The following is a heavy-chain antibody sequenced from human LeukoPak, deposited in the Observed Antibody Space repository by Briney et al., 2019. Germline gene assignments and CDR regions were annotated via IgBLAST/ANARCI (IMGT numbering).Heavy chain of an antibody. CDR1: EFTYG. CDR2: ISSSGSNT. CDR3: ARDWGFDP. V-gene: IGHV3-NL1*01. Sequence: GGSLRLSCTASEFTYGMNWVRQAPGKGLECVSSISSSGSNTYYADSVKGRFTISRDNSKNTLYLQMNSLRAEDTAVYYCARDWGFDPWGQGTLVTVSS. J-gene: IGHJ5*02. D-gene: IGHD3-16*01.